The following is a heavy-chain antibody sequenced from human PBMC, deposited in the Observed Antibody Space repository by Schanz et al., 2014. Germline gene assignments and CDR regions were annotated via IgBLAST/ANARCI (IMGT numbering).Heavy chain of an antibody. Sequence: QVQLVQSGTQVKKPGASVKVSCKASGHTLSAYSLHWVRQAPGQGLEWMGIVNPSVRGTHFAREFQGRVTVTSDTSTSTVYMELSGLRSEDTAVYYCAGAFDSSGYYFDYWGQGTLVTVSS. CDR1: GHTLSAYS. CDR3: AGAFDSSGYYFDY. CDR2: VNPSVRGT. D-gene: IGHD3-22*01. V-gene: IGHV1-46*03. J-gene: IGHJ4*02.